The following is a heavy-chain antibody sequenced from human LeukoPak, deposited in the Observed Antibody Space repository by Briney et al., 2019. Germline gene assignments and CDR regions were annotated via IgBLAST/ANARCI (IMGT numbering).Heavy chain of an antibody. CDR1: GYTFIDYY. J-gene: IGHJ4*02. D-gene: IGHD3-22*01. CDR3: TRGGDYEGPNYFDY. CDR2: INLNSGDT. V-gene: IGHV1-2*02. Sequence: ASVKVSCKASGYTFIDYYMHWVRQAPGHGLEWLGWINLNSGDTHYVQKFQGRVTMTRDTSISTAYMDLSSLRSDDTAVYYCTRGGDYEGPNYFDYWGQGTLVTVSS.